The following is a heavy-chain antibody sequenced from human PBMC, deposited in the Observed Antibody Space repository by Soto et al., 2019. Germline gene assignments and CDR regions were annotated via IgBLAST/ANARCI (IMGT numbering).Heavy chain of an antibody. J-gene: IGHJ3*01. D-gene: IGHD1-1*01. V-gene: IGHV1-69*01. CDR2: IIPIFVTA. Sequence: QVQLVQSGAEVKKPGSSVRVSCKSSGGPFSNYAISWVRQAPGQGLEWMGGIIPIFVTADYPQKFQDRVTITADESTGTAYLELRSLRSEDTAVYYCATWHEREHAYDVWGQGTTVTVSS. CDR3: ATWHEREHAYDV. CDR1: GGPFSNYA.